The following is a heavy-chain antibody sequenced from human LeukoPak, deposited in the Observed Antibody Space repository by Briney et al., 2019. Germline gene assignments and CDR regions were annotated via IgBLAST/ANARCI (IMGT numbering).Heavy chain of an antibody. CDR3: ARRLTGNNAFDI. CDR2: IKQDGSES. J-gene: IGHJ3*02. Sequence: GGSLRLSCAASGFTLSSYWMSWVPQAPGTGLQWVANIKQDGSESYYVDSVKGRFTISRDNAKNSLYLQMNSLRAEDTAVYYCARRLTGNNAFDIWGQGTMVTVSS. D-gene: IGHD7-27*01. CDR1: GFTLSSYW. V-gene: IGHV3-7*05.